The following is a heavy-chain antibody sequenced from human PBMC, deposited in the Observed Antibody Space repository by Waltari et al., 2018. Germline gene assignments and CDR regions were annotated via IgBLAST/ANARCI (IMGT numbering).Heavy chain of an antibody. D-gene: IGHD3-10*01. V-gene: IGHV3-33*03. CDR3: AKDAFGNTYLDY. CDR2: TWSDGSVE. J-gene: IGHJ4*02. Sequence: QVQLVESGGGVVQPGTSLRLPRVASGFRLRNYGMHWVRQTPGRGLEWVALTWSDGSVEYYADSVRGRFTVSRDNSKNILYLDMGSLRVDDTATYYCAKDAFGNTYLDYWGQGTLVTVSS. CDR1: GFRLRNYG.